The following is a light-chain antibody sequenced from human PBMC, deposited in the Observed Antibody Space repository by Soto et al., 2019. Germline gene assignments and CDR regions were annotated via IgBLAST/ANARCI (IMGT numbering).Light chain of an antibody. CDR3: QHYNSYPYS. CDR2: RAS. J-gene: IGKJ2*03. V-gene: IGKV1-5*03. Sequence: DIHMTQSPSTLSASVGDRVVITCRASQNIDRWLAWYQQKPRKAPQLLIYRASFPMCGVPPRFSGSGSGTEFTLTISSLQPDDFATYFCQHYNSYPYSFGHGTKLEI. CDR1: QNIDRW.